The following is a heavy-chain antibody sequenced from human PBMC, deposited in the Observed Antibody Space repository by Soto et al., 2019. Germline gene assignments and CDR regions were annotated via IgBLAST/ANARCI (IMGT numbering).Heavy chain of an antibody. Sequence: SDTLSLTGAVYGGCFSGYYWRWIRQPQGKGLEWSGETNHSGSTNYNPSLKSRVTISVDTSKDPFSWKLSSVTAAVTAVYFCARVRALLHPVATAMRGVGFEMWGQGTMATVSS. CDR1: GGCFSGYY. V-gene: IGHV4-34*01. CDR2: TNHSGST. CDR3: ARVRALLHPVATAMRGVGFEM. D-gene: IGHD2-21*02. J-gene: IGHJ3*02.